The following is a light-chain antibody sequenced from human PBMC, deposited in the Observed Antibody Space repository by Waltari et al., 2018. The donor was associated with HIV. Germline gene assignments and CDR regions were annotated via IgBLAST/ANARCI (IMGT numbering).Light chain of an antibody. Sequence: QSALPQPASVSGSPGQSITISCTGTSSDVGGYNYVSWYQQPPAKAPKLMLYNVSKRPSGVSNRFSGSKSGNTASLTISGLQAEDEADYYCSSYTSSSIYVVFGGGTKLTVL. V-gene: IGLV2-14*01. CDR1: SSDVGGYNY. CDR3: SSYTSSSIYVV. CDR2: NVS. J-gene: IGLJ2*01.